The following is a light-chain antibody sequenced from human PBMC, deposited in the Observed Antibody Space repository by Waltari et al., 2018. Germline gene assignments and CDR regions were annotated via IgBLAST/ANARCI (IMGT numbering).Light chain of an antibody. CDR3: QKYDRLPAT. J-gene: IGKJ1*01. V-gene: IGKV3-20*01. CDR2: GAS. Sequence: EIVLTQSPGTLSLSPGERGTLSCRASQSVSRFLAWYQQKPGQAPRLLIYGASTRATGIPDRFSGSGSGTDFSLTISRLEPEDFAVYICQKYDRLPATFGQGTKVEIK. CDR1: QSVSRF.